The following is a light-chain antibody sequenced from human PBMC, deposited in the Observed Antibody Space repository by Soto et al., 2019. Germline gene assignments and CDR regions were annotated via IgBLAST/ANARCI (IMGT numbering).Light chain of an antibody. Sequence: QSVLTQPASVSGSPGQSITISCTGTSSDVGGYNSVSWYQQHPGKAPKLMISEVSNRPSGVSNRFSGSKSGNTASLTISGLQAEDEADYYCSSYTSSSTLVFGTGTRSPS. CDR3: SSYTSSSTLV. CDR1: SSDVGGYNS. V-gene: IGLV2-14*01. J-gene: IGLJ1*01. CDR2: EVS.